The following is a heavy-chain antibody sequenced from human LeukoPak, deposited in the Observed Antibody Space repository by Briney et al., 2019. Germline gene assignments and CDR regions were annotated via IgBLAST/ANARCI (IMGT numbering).Heavy chain of an antibody. V-gene: IGHV3-23*01. CDR2: ISGSGNRT. CDR3: AKDLGKYSSSWSPARYFDY. Sequence: GGSLRLSCAASGFTFSSYAMSWVRQAPGKGLEWVSSISGSGNRTYYADSVKGRFTISRDNSKNTLFLQMNSLRAEDTAVYYCAKDLGKYSSSWSPARYFDYWGQGTLVTVSS. D-gene: IGHD6-13*01. J-gene: IGHJ4*02. CDR1: GFTFSSYA.